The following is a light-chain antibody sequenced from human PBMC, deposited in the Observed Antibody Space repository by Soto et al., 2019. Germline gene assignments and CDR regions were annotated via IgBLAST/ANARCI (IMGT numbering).Light chain of an antibody. CDR3: QHSYSTRWT. V-gene: IGKV1-5*03. CDR1: QSINSW. J-gene: IGKJ1*01. CDR2: KAS. Sequence: DIQLTQSPSTLSASVGDRVTITCRASQSINSWLAWYQQKPGKAPKLLVYKASSLESGVPSRFSGSGSGTDFTLTISSLQPEDFATYYCQHSYSTRWTFGQGTKVDIK.